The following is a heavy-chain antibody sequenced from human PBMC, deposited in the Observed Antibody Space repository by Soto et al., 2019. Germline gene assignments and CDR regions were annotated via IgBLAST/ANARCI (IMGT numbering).Heavy chain of an antibody. CDR1: GGTFSSYA. D-gene: IGHD2-2*01. V-gene: IGHV1-69*13. CDR3: AREGYQLLVYYYYGMDV. J-gene: IGHJ6*02. CDR2: IIPIFGTA. Sequence: GASVKVSCKASGGTFSSYAISWVRQAPGQGLEWMGGIIPIFGTANYAQKFQGRVTITADESTSTAYMELSSLRSEDTAVYYCAREGYQLLVYYYYGMDVWGQGTTVTVSS.